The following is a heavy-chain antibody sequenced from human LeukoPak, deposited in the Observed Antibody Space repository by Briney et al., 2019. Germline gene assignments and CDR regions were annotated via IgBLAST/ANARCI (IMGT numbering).Heavy chain of an antibody. CDR3: TSYYYDDNYFYYMDV. V-gene: IGHV3-21*01. Sequence: GGSLRLSCAASGFTFSSCSMNWVRQAPGKGLEWVSSISGSSDYIYYADSVKGRFTISRDNAKKSLYLQMNSLRAEDTAVYYCTSYYYDDNYFYYMDVWGNGTTVTVSS. CDR1: GFTFSSCS. J-gene: IGHJ6*03. D-gene: IGHD3-22*01. CDR2: ISGSSDYI.